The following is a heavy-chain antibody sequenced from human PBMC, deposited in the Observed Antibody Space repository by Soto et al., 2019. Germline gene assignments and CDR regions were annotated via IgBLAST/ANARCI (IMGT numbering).Heavy chain of an antibody. V-gene: IGHV3-49*03. Sequence: PGGSVSFAGTGSGFPFDEFAINWIRQAPGKGLEWLGLIRNQSYQETTEYEPAVKCIFTISRDTSNGIAFLQMNSVNIEDSAVYYCSAAESPNTAYFYLYWGQGT. D-gene: IGHD2-8*01. CDR3: SAAESPNTAYFYLY. CDR2: IRNQSYQETT. CDR1: GFPFDEFA. J-gene: IGHJ4*02.